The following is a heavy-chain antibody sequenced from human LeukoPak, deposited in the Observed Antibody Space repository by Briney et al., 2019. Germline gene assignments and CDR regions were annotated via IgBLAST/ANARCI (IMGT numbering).Heavy chain of an antibody. CDR3: AKDGNWARFEN. J-gene: IGHJ4*02. CDR1: GFTFSSYG. Sequence: GGSLRLSCAASGFTFSSYGMSWVRQAPGKGLEWVSAVNGRGIRTYYADSVKGRFTISRDNSKNTLYLQMNSPRAEDTAAYYCAKDGNWARFENWGQGTLVTVSS. CDR2: VNGRGIRT. D-gene: IGHD7-27*01. V-gene: IGHV3-23*01.